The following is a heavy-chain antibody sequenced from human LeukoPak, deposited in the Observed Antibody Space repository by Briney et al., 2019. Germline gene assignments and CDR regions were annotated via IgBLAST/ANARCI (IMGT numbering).Heavy chain of an antibody. J-gene: IGHJ5*02. CDR1: GASIRSYF. D-gene: IGHD3-10*01. CDR3: ARYRHITMVRGAPSWFDP. V-gene: IGHV4-59*01. Sequence: SETLSLTCTVSGASIRSYFWSWIRQPPGKGLEWIGYIYYSGSTNYNPSLKSRVTISVDTSKNQFSLKLSSVTAADTAVYYCARYRHITMVRGAPSWFDPWGQGTLVTVSS. CDR2: IYYSGST.